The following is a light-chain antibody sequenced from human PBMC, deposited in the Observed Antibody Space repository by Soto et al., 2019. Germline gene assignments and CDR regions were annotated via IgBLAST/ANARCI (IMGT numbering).Light chain of an antibody. CDR3: SSYTSSSTDV. Sequence: QSALTQPASVSGSPGQSITISCTGTSSDIGAFTFVSWYQQHPGKVPKLMIFDVNRRPSGVSDRFSGSKSGNTASLTISGLQAEDESDYYCSSYTSSSTDVFGSGTKLTVL. J-gene: IGLJ1*01. CDR2: DVN. CDR1: SSDIGAFTF. V-gene: IGLV2-14*03.